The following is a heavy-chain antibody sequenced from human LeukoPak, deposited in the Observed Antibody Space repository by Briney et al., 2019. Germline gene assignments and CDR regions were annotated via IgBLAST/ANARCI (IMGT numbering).Heavy chain of an antibody. D-gene: IGHD6-6*01. CDR1: GGTFSSYA. CDR3: ARVAASRSSPPWFDP. V-gene: IGHV1-69*13. Sequence: SVKVSCKASGGTFSSYAISWVRQAPGQGLEWMGGIIPIFGTANYAQKFQGRVTITADESTSTAYMELSSLRSEDTAVYYCARVAASRSSPPWFDPWGQGTLVTVFS. CDR2: IIPIFGTA. J-gene: IGHJ5*02.